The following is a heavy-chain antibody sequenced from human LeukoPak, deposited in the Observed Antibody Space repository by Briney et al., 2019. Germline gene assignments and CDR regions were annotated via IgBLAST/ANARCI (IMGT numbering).Heavy chain of an antibody. Sequence: SQTLSLTCTVSGGSISSGDYYWSWIRQPPGKGLKWIGYIYYSGTTYYNPSLKSRVTISVDTSKDQFSLKLSSVTTADTAVYYCARAPLTTEGANWFDPWGQGTLVTVSS. D-gene: IGHD4-11*01. J-gene: IGHJ5*02. CDR3: ARAPLTTEGANWFDP. CDR1: GGSISSGDYY. CDR2: IYYSGTT. V-gene: IGHV4-30-4*08.